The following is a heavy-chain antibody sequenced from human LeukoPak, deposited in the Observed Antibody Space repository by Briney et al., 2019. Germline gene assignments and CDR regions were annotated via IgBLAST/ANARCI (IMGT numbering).Heavy chain of an antibody. CDR2: IRSKANSYAT. CDR3: TSLAYSSSSGLDY. Sequence: GGSLRLSCAASGFTFSGSAMHWVRQASGKGPEWVGRIRSKANSYATAYAASVKGRFTISRDDPKNTAYLQMNSLKTEDTAVYYCTSLAYSSSSGLDYWGQGTLVTVSS. J-gene: IGHJ4*02. D-gene: IGHD6-6*01. CDR1: GFTFSGSA. V-gene: IGHV3-73*01.